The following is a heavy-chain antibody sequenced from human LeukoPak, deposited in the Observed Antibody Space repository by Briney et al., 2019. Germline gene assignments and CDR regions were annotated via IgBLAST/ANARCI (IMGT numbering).Heavy chain of an antibody. CDR3: ARDLRLPRSGSYFNYYYYGMDV. J-gene: IGHJ6*02. CDR1: GFTFSSYG. D-gene: IGHD1-26*01. V-gene: IGHV3-30*03. Sequence: GGSLRLSCAASGFTFSSYGMHWVRHAPGKRLEWLAVISSDGNNKYYTDSVKGRFTISRDNSKNTLYLQMNSLRVEDTAVYYCARDLRLPRSGSYFNYYYYGMDVWGQGTTVTVSS. CDR2: ISSDGNNK.